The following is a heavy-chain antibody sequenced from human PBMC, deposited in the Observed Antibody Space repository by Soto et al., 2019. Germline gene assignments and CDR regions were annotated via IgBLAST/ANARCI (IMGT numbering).Heavy chain of an antibody. V-gene: IGHV4-34*01. Sequence: QVQLQQWGAGLLKPSETLCLTCAVYGGSFSGYYWTWIRQPPGKGLEWIGEINHSGTINFNPSLKSRLTISLDTSKKHFSLKLSSVTDADTAAYYCARADRTLVTSYSLDVWGQGTTVTVSS. CDR3: ARADRTLVTSYSLDV. CDR1: GGSFSGYY. D-gene: IGHD2-21*02. J-gene: IGHJ6*02. CDR2: INHSGTI.